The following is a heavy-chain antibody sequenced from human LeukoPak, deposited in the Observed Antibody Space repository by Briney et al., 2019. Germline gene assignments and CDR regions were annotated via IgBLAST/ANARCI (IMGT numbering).Heavy chain of an antibody. V-gene: IGHV3-53*01. Sequence: PGGSLRLSCAASGFTVSNNYMSWVRQAPGKGLEWVSVIYSGGSTYYADSVKGRFTISRDNSKNTLYLQMNTLRAEDTAVYYCARVRDYGGGSCFSYLDYWGQGTLVTVSS. CDR2: IYSGGST. D-gene: IGHD2-15*01. J-gene: IGHJ4*02. CDR3: ARVRDYGGGSCFSYLDY. CDR1: GFTVSNNY.